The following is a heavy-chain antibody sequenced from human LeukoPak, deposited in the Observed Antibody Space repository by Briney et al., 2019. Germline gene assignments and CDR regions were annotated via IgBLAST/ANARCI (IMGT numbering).Heavy chain of an antibody. CDR2: IYCSGNT. CDR1: GGSISSGGYY. Sequence: SETLSLTCTVSGGSISSGGYYWSWIRQRPGKGLEWIGYIYCSGNTYYNPSRQSRVAMSVDTSRNQFTLKLSSVTAPDSAYFYCARVRGWPGAVADFWGQGPLVTVSS. J-gene: IGHJ4*02. V-gene: IGHV4-31*03. CDR3: ARVRGWPGAVADF. D-gene: IGHD4/OR15-4a*01.